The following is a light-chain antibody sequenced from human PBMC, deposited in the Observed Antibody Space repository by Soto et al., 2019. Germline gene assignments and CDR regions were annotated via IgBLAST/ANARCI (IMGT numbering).Light chain of an antibody. CDR3: SSYTSSSTQV. V-gene: IGLV2-14*03. J-gene: IGLJ7*01. CDR2: DVS. Sequence: QSALTQPASVSGSPGQSITISCTGTSSDVGAYNFVSWYQQHPGKVPKHMNFDVSSRPSGVSDRFSGSKSGNTASLTISGLQADDEGDYYCSSYTSSSTQVFGSGTQLTLL. CDR1: SSDVGAYNF.